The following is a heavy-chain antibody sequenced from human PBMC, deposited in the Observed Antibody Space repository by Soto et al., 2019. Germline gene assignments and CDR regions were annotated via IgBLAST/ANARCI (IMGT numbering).Heavy chain of an antibody. CDR3: ARLAGCTGGNDCGVDY. V-gene: IGHV4-38-2*01. Sequence: SETLSLTCAVSGYSISSGYYWVWIRQPPGKGLEWIGSIYHSGRTYYNPSRKSRVTRSVDTSKNQYSLRLSSVTAADTAAYSCARLAGCTGGNDCGVDYWGQRTLVTVAS. CDR2: IYHSGRT. D-gene: IGHD2-8*02. J-gene: IGHJ4*02. CDR1: GYSISSGYY.